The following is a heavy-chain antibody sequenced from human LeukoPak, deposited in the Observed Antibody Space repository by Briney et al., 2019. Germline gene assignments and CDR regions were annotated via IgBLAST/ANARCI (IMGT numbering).Heavy chain of an antibody. J-gene: IGHJ6*04. V-gene: IGHV4-4*02. D-gene: IGHD3-3*01. Sequence: SGTLSLTCAVSGGSISSSNWWSWVRQPPGKGLEWIGEIYHSGSTNYNPSLKSRITISVDKSKNQFSLQLSSVTAADTAVYYCARAVLDFGVVTMDVWGKGTTATVSS. CDR3: ARAVLDFGVVTMDV. CDR1: GGSISSSNW. CDR2: IYHSGST.